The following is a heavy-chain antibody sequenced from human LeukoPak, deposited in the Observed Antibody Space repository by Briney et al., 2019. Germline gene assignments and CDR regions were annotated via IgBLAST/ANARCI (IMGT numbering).Heavy chain of an antibody. Sequence: GASVKVSCKASVGTFSSYAISWVRQAPGQGLEWMGRIIPILGIANYAQKFQGRVTITADKSTSTAYMELSSLRSEDMAVYYCARGPAVGARYYFDYWGQGTLVTVSS. D-gene: IGHD1-26*01. V-gene: IGHV1-69*04. CDR2: IIPILGIA. J-gene: IGHJ4*02. CDR3: ARGPAVGARYYFDY. CDR1: VGTFSSYA.